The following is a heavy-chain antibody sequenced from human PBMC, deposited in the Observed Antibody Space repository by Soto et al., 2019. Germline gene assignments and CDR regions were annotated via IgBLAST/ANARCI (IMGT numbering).Heavy chain of an antibody. CDR2: ISWNSGSI. CDR3: AKGRKYCSSTSCPPLEPFDY. V-gene: IGHV3-9*01. J-gene: IGHJ4*02. D-gene: IGHD2-2*01. Sequence: GGSLRLSCAASGFTFDDYAMHWVRQAPGKGLEWVSGISWNSGSIGYADSVKGRFTISRDNAKNSLYLQMNSLRAEDTALYYCAKGRKYCSSTSCPPLEPFDYWGQGTLVTVSS. CDR1: GFTFDDYA.